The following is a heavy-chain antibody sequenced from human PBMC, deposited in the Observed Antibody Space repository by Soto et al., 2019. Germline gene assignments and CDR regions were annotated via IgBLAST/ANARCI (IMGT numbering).Heavy chain of an antibody. V-gene: IGHV3-30*18. CDR3: AKTKILELLLGPFDY. J-gene: IGHJ4*02. CDR1: GFTFSSYG. Sequence: GGSLRLSCAASGFTFSSYGMHWVRQAPGKGLEWVAVISYDGSNKYYADSVKGRFTISRDNSKNTLYLQMNSLRAEDTAVYYCAKTKILELLLGPFDYWGQGTLVTVSS. CDR2: ISYDGSNK. D-gene: IGHD1-26*01.